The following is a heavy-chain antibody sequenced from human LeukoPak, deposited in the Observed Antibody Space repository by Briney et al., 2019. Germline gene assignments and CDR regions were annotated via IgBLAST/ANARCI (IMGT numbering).Heavy chain of an antibody. CDR1: GGSISSSSYY. J-gene: IGHJ6*02. CDR3: ARDRRQNYYYYYGMDV. CDR2: IYYSGST. Sequence: NASETLSLTCTVSGGSISSSSYYWGWIRQPPGKGLEWIGSIYYSGSTYYNPSLKSRVTISVDTSKNQFSLKLSSVTAADTAVYYCARDRRQNYYYYYGMDVWGQGTTVTVSS. V-gene: IGHV4-39*07.